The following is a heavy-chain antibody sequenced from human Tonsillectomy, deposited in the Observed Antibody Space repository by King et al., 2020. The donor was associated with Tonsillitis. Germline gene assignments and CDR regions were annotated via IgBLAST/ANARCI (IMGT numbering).Heavy chain of an antibody. Sequence: QLVQSGAEVKKPGESLKISCKGSGYRFSNYWIGWVRQKAGKGLEWMGIINPEDSDTRYSPSFQGQVTISADNSIRTASLHWSSLKASDSAMYYCARRDGSGSYYSIDYWGQGTLVTVSS. CDR1: GYRFSNYW. CDR2: INPEDSDT. CDR3: ARRDGSGSYYSIDY. J-gene: IGHJ4*02. V-gene: IGHV5-51*01. D-gene: IGHD3-10*01.